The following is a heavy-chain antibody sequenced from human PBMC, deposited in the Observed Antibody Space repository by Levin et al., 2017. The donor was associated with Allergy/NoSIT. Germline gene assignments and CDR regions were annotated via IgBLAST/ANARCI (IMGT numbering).Heavy chain of an antibody. CDR2: VDHSDYP. V-gene: IGHV4-34*01. CDR1: GGSFSGYE. CDR3: AREANDYDSSGRFRVAAY. J-gene: IGHJ4*02. D-gene: IGHD3-22*01. Sequence: PSETLSLTCVVYGGSFSGYEWGWIRQSPGRGLEWIGEVDHSDYPKYNPSLKSRVTMSVDTSKNQLSLKLASVTAADTAVYYCAREANDYDSSGRFRVAAYWGQGTWVTVSS.